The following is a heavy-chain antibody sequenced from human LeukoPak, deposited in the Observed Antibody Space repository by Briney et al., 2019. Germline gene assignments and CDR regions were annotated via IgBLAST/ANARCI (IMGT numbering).Heavy chain of an antibody. D-gene: IGHD6-13*01. CDR3: ARESMGISYYMDV. CDR2: ISSSGSTI. J-gene: IGHJ6*03. Sequence: GGTLRLSCAASGFTFSKYGMSWVRQAPGKGLEWVSYISSSGSTIYYADSVKGRFTISRDNAKNSLYLQMNSLRAEDTAVYYCARESMGISYYMDVWGKGTTVTISS. CDR1: GFTFSKYG. V-gene: IGHV3-48*03.